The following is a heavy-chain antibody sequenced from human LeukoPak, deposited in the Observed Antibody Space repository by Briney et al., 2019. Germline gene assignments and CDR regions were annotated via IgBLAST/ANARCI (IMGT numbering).Heavy chain of an antibody. V-gene: IGHV3-23*01. CDR1: GFNFSGYA. CDR2: IGGSGGTT. D-gene: IGHD4-23*01. CDR3: AKGRGATVVANFDY. J-gene: IGHJ4*02. Sequence: PGGSLRLSCAASGFNFSGYAMNWVRQAPGKGLEWVSGIGGSGGTTYYADSVKGRFTISRDNSKNTLYLQMNSLRAEDTAVYYCAKGRGATVVANFDYWGQGTLVTVSS.